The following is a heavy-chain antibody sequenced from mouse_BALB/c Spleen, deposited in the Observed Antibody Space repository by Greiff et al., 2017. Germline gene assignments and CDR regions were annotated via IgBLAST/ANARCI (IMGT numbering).Heavy chain of an antibody. CDR1: GYTFTDYA. V-gene: IGHV1S137*01. CDR2: ISTYYGDA. J-gene: IGHJ4*01. CDR3: AGGLRRKGAMDY. Sequence: VQLQQSGAELVRPGVSVKISCKGSGYTFTDYAMHWVKQSHAKSLEWIGVISTYYGDASYNQKFKGKATMTVDKSSSTAYMELARLTSEDSAIYYCAGGLRRKGAMDYWGQGTSVTVSS. D-gene: IGHD2-2*01.